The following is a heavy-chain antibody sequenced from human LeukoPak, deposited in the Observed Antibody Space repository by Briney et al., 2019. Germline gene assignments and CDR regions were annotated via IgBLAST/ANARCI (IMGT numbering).Heavy chain of an antibody. CDR3: ARALNRGSARLRYYYMDV. Sequence: ASVKVSCKASGYTLTSYDINWVRQATGQGLEWMGWMNPNSGNTGYAQKFQGRVTITRNTSISTAYMELSSLRSEDTAVYYCARALNRGSARLRYYYMDVWGKGTTVTVSS. CDR2: MNPNSGNT. D-gene: IGHD6-6*01. CDR1: GYTLTSYD. V-gene: IGHV1-8*03. J-gene: IGHJ6*03.